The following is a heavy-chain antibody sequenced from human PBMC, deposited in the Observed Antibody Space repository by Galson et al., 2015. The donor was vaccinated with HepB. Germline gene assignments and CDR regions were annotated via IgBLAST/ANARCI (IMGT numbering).Heavy chain of an antibody. J-gene: IGHJ4*02. Sequence: SVKVSCKASGGTFSSYAISWVRQAPGQGLEWMGGIIPIFGTANYAQKFQGRVTITADESTSTAYMELSSLRSEDTAVYYCARDSKLFRYDSSGYYGGNFDYWGQGTLVTVSS. CDR1: GGTFSSYA. D-gene: IGHD3-22*01. CDR2: IIPIFGTA. V-gene: IGHV1-69*13. CDR3: ARDSKLFRYDSSGYYGGNFDY.